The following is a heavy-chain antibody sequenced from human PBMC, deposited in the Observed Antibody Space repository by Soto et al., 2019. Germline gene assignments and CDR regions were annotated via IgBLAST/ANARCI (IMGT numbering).Heavy chain of an antibody. CDR3: VRGGGGGLFDP. J-gene: IGHJ5*02. CDR2: ISPGSRYP. V-gene: IGHV3-11*06. Sequence: GVSLRLSCAGSGFTFGESYMSWIRQAPGKGLEWLSYISPGSRYPAYADSVKGRFTISRDNARRSLFLQMTSLTGEDTAMYYCVRGGGGGLFDPWGQGTMVTVSS. CDR1: GFTFGESY. D-gene: IGHD2-15*01.